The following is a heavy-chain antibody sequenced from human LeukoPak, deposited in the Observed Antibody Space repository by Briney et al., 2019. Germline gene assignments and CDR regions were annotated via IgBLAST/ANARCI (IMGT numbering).Heavy chain of an antibody. V-gene: IGHV4-34*01. J-gene: IGHJ6*02. CDR3: ARAKDIVVVPAVILGGMDV. D-gene: IGHD2-2*02. CDR2: INHSGST. Sequence: SETLSLTCAVYGGSFSGYYWSWIRQPPGKGLEWIGEINHSGSTNYNPSLKSRVTISVDTSKNQFSLKLSSVTAADTAVYYCARAKDIVVVPAVILGGMDVWGQGTTVTVSS. CDR1: GGSFSGYY.